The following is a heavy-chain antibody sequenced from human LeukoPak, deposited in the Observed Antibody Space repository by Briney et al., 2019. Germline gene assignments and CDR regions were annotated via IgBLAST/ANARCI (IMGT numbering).Heavy chain of an antibody. D-gene: IGHD3-22*01. J-gene: IGHJ4*02. Sequence: PGGSLRLSCAASGFTFTSNWMSWVRQAPGKGLEWVANIKQDGSDKCYVDSVKGRFTVSRDNAKKSLYLQMNSLRAEDTAVYYCARGGGYPDYWGQGALVTVSS. CDR3: ARGGGYPDY. V-gene: IGHV3-7*01. CDR1: GFTFTSNW. CDR2: IKQDGSDK.